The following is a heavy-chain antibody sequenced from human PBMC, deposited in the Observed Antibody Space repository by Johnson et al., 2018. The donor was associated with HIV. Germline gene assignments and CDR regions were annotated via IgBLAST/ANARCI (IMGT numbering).Heavy chain of an antibody. V-gene: IGHV3-NL1*01. J-gene: IGHJ3*02. CDR1: GFTFSSYG. Sequence: QVQLVESGGGVVQPGRSLRLSCAASGFTFSSYGMHWVRQAPGKGLEWVAVIYSGGSTYYADSVKGRFTISRDNSKNTLYRQMNSLRAEDTAVYYCARGLRRTTVGNDAFDIWGQGTMVTVSS. D-gene: IGHD4-23*01. CDR3: ARGLRRTTVGNDAFDI. CDR2: IYSGGST.